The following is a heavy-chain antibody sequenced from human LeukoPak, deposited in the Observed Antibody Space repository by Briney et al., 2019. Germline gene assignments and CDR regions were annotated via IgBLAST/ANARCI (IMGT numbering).Heavy chain of an antibody. J-gene: IGHJ4*02. V-gene: IGHV3-30-3*01. CDR1: GFTFSSYA. CDR3: ARRGYNGYDPPDY. CDR2: ISYDGSNK. Sequence: GGSLRLSCAASGFTFSSYAMHWVRQAPGKGLEWVAVISYDGSNKYYADSVKGRFTISRDNSKNTLYLQTNSLRAEDTAVYYCARRGYNGYDPPDYWGQGTLVTVSS. D-gene: IGHD5-12*01.